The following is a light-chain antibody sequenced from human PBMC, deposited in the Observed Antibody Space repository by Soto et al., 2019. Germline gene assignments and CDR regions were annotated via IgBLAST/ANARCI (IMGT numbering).Light chain of an antibody. CDR1: QSVSSN. Sequence: EIVLTQSPAALSLSPGERATLSCRASQSVSSNLAWHQQKPGLAPRLLIYGASTRATGIPDRFSGNGSGTEFTLTISSLQSEDFAVYYCQQYNNWPWTFGQGTKVEIK. V-gene: IGKV3-15*01. CDR2: GAS. CDR3: QQYNNWPWT. J-gene: IGKJ1*01.